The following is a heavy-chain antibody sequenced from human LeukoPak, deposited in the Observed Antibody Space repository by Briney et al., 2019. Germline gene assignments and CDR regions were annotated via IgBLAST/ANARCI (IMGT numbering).Heavy chain of an antibody. J-gene: IGHJ3*02. CDR2: ISYDGSNK. CDR3: ARDAYYYDSSPYGAFDI. Sequence: GRSLRLSCAASGFTFNTYGMHWVRQAPGKGLEWVAVISYDGSNKYYADSVKGRFTISRDNSKNTLYLQMNSLRAEDTAVYYCARDAYYYDSSPYGAFDIWGQGTMVTVSS. CDR1: GFTFNTYG. V-gene: IGHV3-30*03. D-gene: IGHD3-22*01.